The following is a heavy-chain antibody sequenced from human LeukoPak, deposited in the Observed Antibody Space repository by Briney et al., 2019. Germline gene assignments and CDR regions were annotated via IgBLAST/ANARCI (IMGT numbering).Heavy chain of an antibody. CDR3: ARDPGGYSYGTIDY. V-gene: IGHV3-33*01. Sequence: GGSLRLSCAASGFTFSSYGMHWVRQAPGKGPEWVADIWYDGSNKYYANSVKGRFTISRDNSENMLYLQMNSLRADDTAVYYCARDPGGYSYGTIDYWGQGTLVTVSS. J-gene: IGHJ4*02. CDR1: GFTFSSYG. D-gene: IGHD5-18*01. CDR2: IWYDGSNK.